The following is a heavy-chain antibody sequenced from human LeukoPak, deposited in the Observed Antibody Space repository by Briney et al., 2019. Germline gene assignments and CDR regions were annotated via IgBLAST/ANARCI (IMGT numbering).Heavy chain of an antibody. D-gene: IGHD6-13*01. CDR3: ARDLLNIAAAGAFDY. CDR2: IYYSGST. J-gene: IGHJ4*02. CDR1: GGSISSGTYY. Sequence: SETLSLTCTVSGGSISSGTYYWSWIRQPAGKGLEWIGSIYYSGSTYYNPSLKSRVTISVDTSKNQFSLKLSSVTAADTAVYYCARDLLNIAAAGAFDYWGQGTLVTVSS. V-gene: IGHV4-39*07.